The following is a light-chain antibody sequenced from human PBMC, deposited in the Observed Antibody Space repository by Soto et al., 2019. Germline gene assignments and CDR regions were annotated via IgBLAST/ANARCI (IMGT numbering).Light chain of an antibody. V-gene: IGLV6-57*01. CDR3: QSAYSKTRGAV. CDR2: EDN. J-gene: IGLJ7*01. Sequence: NFMLIQPHSVSESPGKTVTISCTRSSGSITSDYVQWYQQRPDSSPSIVIYEDNQRPSGVPDRFSASIDGSANSASLTIAGLKTEDEAQYHCQSAYSKTRGAVFGGGTQLTVL. CDR1: SGSITSDY.